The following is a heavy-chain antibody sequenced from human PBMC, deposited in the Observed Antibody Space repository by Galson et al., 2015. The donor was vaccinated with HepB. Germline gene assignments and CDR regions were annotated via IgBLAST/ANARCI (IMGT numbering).Heavy chain of an antibody. CDR3: ARRVMQQLVRRGAFDI. Sequence: SLRLSCAASGFTFSSYWMSWVRQAPGKGLEWVANIKQDGSEKYYVDSVKGRFTISRDNAKNSLYLQMNSLRAEDTAVYYCARRVMQQLVRRGAFDIWGQGTMVTVSS. V-gene: IGHV3-7*01. D-gene: IGHD6-13*01. CDR1: GFTFSSYW. J-gene: IGHJ3*02. CDR2: IKQDGSEK.